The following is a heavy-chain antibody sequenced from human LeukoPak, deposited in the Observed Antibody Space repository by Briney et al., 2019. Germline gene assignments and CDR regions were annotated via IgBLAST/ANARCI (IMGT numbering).Heavy chain of an antibody. CDR1: GFTFSSYS. J-gene: IGHJ4*02. D-gene: IGHD5-12*01. CDR2: ISSSSSYI. V-gene: IGHV3-21*01. Sequence: PGGSLRLSCAASGFTFSSYSMNWVRQAPGKGLEWVSSISSSSSYIYYADSVKGRFTISRDNAKNSLYLQMNSLRAEDTAVYYCASEGEYSGSRQYYFDYWGQGTLVTVSS. CDR3: ASEGEYSGSRQYYFDY.